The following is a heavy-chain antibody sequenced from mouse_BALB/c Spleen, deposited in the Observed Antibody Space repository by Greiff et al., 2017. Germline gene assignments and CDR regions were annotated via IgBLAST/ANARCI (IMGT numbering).Heavy chain of an antibody. CDR1: GYPLTSYR. V-gene: IGHV1-4*01. CDR2: INPSTGYT. D-gene: IGHD1-1*01. J-gene: IGHJ3*01. Sequence: QVPLKQSGAELAKPGASVKMFRKASGYPLTSYRMHWVKQRPGQGLEWIGYINPSTGYTEYNQKFKDKATLTADKSSSTAYMQLSSLTSEDSAVYYCARRGCGSSPWFAYWGQGTLVTVSA. CDR3: ARRGCGSSPWFAY.